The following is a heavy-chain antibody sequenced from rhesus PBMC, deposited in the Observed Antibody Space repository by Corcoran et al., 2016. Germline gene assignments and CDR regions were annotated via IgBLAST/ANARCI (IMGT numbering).Heavy chain of an antibody. V-gene: IGHV1S9*01. D-gene: IGHD3-28*01. CDR2: INPSKGNT. CDR3: TRDIYDGSGYYTDSYEYFEF. CDR1: GYPFTSYY. J-gene: IGHJ1*01. Sequence: QVQLVQSGAEVKKPGAAVKLSCKASGYPFTSYYINWVRQAPGQGLEWMGWINPSKGNTGYAQKFQGRVTMTRDTSTSTAYMELSSLRSEDTAVYYCTRDIYDGSGYYTDSYEYFEFWGQGALVTVSS.